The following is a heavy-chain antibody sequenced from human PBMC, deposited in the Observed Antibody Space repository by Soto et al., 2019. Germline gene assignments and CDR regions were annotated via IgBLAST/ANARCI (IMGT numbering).Heavy chain of an antibody. D-gene: IGHD6-19*01. Sequence: ASVKVSCKASGYTFTSYAMHWVRQAPGQRLEWMGWINAGNGNTKYSQKFQGRVTITRDTSASTAYMELSSLRSEDTAVYYCARVSVRSGWYNWFDPWGQGTLVTVSS. CDR3: ARVSVRSGWYNWFDP. V-gene: IGHV1-3*01. J-gene: IGHJ5*02. CDR1: GYTFTSYA. CDR2: INAGNGNT.